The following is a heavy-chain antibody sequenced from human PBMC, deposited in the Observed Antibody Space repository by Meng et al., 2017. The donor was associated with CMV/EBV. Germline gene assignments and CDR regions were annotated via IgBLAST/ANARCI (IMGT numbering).Heavy chain of an antibody. V-gene: IGHV3-30-3*01. CDR1: GFTFSSYA. CDR2: ISYDGSNK. J-gene: IGHJ4*02. Sequence: GESLKISCAASGFTFSSYAMHWVRQAPGKGLEWVAVISYDGSNKYYADSVKGRFTISRDNSKNTLYLQMNSLRAEDTAVYYCERDSGGQRYCSSTSCYSLDYWGQGTLVTVSS. CDR3: ERDSGGQRYCSSTSCYSLDY. D-gene: IGHD2-2*02.